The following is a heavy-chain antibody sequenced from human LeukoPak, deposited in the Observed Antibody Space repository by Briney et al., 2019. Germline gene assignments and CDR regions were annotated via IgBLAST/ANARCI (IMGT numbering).Heavy chain of an antibody. J-gene: IGHJ6*02. CDR3: ARDGYGYYYYGMDV. D-gene: IGHD5-18*01. Sequence: SETLSLTCTVSGGSISSSSYYWGWIRQPPGKGLEWIGSIYYSGSTYYNPSLKSRVTISVDTSKNQFSLKLSSVTAADTAVYYCARDGYGYYYYGMDVWGQGTTVTVSS. V-gene: IGHV4-39*07. CDR1: GGSISSSSYY. CDR2: IYYSGST.